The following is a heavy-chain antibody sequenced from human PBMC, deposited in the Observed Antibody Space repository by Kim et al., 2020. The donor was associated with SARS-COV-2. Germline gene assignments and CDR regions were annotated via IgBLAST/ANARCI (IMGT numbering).Heavy chain of an antibody. D-gene: IGHD2-2*01. CDR3: ARDVGSSTSWGDAFDI. CDR2: ISYDGSNK. J-gene: IGHJ3*02. V-gene: IGHV3-30-3*01. CDR1: GFTFSSYA. Sequence: GGSLRLSCAASGFTFSSYAMHWVRQAPGKGLEWVAVISYDGSNKYYADSVKGRFTISRDNSKNTLYLQMNSLRAEDTAVYYCARDVGSSTSWGDAFDIWG.